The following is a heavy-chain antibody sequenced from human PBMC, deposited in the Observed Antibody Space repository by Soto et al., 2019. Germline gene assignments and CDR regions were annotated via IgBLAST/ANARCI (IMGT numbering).Heavy chain of an antibody. J-gene: IGHJ6*02. Sequence: ASVKVSCKASGYTFTSYYMHWVRQAPGQGLEWMGIINPSGGSTSYAQKFQGRVTMTRDTSTITVYMELSSLKSDDTAVYYCARERVLDTMVRGVISPNYGMDVWGQGTTVIVSS. CDR2: INPSGGST. CDR1: GYTFTSYY. V-gene: IGHV1-46*01. CDR3: ARERVLDTMVRGVISPNYGMDV. D-gene: IGHD3-10*01.